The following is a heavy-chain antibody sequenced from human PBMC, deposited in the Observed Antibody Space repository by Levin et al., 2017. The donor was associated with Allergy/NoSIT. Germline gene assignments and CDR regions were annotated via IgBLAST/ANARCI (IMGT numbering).Heavy chain of an antibody. V-gene: IGHV3-21*01. CDR2: ITSSSYI. CDR1: GFTFSSYN. CDR3: AGGREFYSNGGDSYGMDV. Sequence: GESLKISCAASGFTFSSYNMNWVRQAPGKGLEWVSSITSSSYIYYGDSVKGRFTISRDNAKNSLFLQMNSLRAEDSAVYYCAGGREFYSNGGDSYGMDVWGQGTTVTVSS. J-gene: IGHJ6*02. D-gene: IGHD4-11*01.